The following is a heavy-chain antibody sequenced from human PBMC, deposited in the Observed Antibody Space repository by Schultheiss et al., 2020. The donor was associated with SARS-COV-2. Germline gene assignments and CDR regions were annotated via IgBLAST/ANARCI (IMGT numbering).Heavy chain of an antibody. V-gene: IGHV4-38-2*02. D-gene: IGHD3-3*01. J-gene: IGHJ4*02. CDR1: GGSISSGYY. Sequence: SETLSLTCTVSGGSISSGYYWGWIRQPPGKGLEWIGSIYHSGSTYYNPSLKSRVTISVDTSKNQFSLKLSSVTAADTAVYYCARVGRFLEWAGDFDYWGQGTLVTVSS. CDR3: ARVGRFLEWAGDFDY. CDR2: IYHSGST.